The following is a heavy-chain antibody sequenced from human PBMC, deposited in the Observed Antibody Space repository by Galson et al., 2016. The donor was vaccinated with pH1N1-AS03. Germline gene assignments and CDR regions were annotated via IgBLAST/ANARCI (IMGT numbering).Heavy chain of an antibody. CDR2: IRSKTYGGTT. J-gene: IGHJ3*02. V-gene: IGHV3-49*03. CDR3: ARARTSPGSLAGVGFDI. Sequence: SLRLSCAAAGFTFGDYPLTWFRQAPGKGLEWVGFIRSKTYGGTTEYAASVKGRFTISRYDSKSIAYLQMNSLKTEDTAGYYCARARTSPGSLAGVGFDIWGQGTMVTVSS. CDR1: GFTFGDYP.